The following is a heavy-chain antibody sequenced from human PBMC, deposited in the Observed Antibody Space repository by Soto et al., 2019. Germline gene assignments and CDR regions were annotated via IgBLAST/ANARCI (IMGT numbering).Heavy chain of an antibody. J-gene: IGHJ3*02. CDR1: GGSISSYY. V-gene: IGHV4-59*01. D-gene: IGHD3-22*01. CDR3: ARAHYYDSSGYIIGAFGI. Sequence: PSETLSLTCTVSGGSISSYYWSWIRQPPGKGLEWIGYIYYSGSTNYNPSLKSRVTISVDTSKNQFSLKLSSVTAADTAVYYCARAHYYDSSGYIIGAFGIWGQGTMVTVS. CDR2: IYYSGST.